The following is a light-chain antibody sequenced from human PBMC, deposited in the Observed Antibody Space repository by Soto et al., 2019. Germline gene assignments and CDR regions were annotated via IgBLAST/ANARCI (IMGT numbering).Light chain of an antibody. Sequence: DSHMTQSPKSLSASVVDRVTITCQASQDINKYLNWYQQKAGKAPTLLIYDASTLEIAVPSRFSGSGSGTNFTFTISSLQPDDLATSCCQQYKDLPFTFGRGPKVDIK. CDR1: QDINKY. CDR3: QQYKDLPFT. V-gene: IGKV1-33*01. CDR2: DAS. J-gene: IGKJ3*01.